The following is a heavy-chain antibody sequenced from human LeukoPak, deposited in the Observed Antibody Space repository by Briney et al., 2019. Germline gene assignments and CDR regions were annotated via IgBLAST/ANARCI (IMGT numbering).Heavy chain of an antibody. D-gene: IGHD3-22*01. CDR3: ARKWYYDSRVDY. Sequence: SETLSLTCAVYGGSFSGYYWSWIRQPPGKGLEWIGEINHSGSTNYNPSLKSRVTISVDTSKNQFSLQLSSVTAADTAVYYRARKWYYDSRVDYWGQGTLVTVSS. CDR2: INHSGST. J-gene: IGHJ4*02. CDR1: GGSFSGYY. V-gene: IGHV4-34*01.